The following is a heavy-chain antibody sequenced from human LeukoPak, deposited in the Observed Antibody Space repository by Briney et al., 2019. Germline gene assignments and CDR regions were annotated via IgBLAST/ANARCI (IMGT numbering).Heavy chain of an antibody. CDR3: ARDLGITDAFDI. J-gene: IGHJ3*02. Sequence: SETLSLTCTVSGGSISSYYWSWIRQPPGKGLEWIGYIYYSGSTNYNPSLKSRVTISVDTSKNQFSLKLSFVTAADTAVYYCARDLGITDAFDIWGQGTMVTVSS. CDR1: GGSISSYY. D-gene: IGHD3-10*01. CDR2: IYYSGST. V-gene: IGHV4-59*01.